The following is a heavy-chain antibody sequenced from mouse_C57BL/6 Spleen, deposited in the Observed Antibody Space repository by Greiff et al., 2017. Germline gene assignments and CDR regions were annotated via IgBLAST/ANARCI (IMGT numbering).Heavy chain of an antibody. D-gene: IGHD3-2*02. CDR1: GYTFTSYW. CDR3: ARRTAQGDLDY. Sequence: QVQLQQPGAELVRPGSSVKLSCKASGYTFTSYWMHWVKQRPGQGLEWIGSIYPSDSDTNYNQQFKGKATLTVDTSHSTAYMQLSSQTSEDSAVYYGARRTAQGDLDYWGQGTTLTVSS. CDR2: IYPSDSDT. V-gene: IGHV1-61*01. J-gene: IGHJ2*01.